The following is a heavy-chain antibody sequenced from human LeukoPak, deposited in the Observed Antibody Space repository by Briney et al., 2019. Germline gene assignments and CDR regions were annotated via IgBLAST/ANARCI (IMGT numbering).Heavy chain of an antibody. CDR3: ARKSIAVAGRKPYDY. J-gene: IGHJ4*02. D-gene: IGHD6-13*01. CDR1: GGSFSGYY. CDR2: INHSGST. Sequence: SETLSLTCAVYGGSFSGYYWSWIRQPPGKGLEWIGEINHSGSTNYNPSLKSRVTISVDTSKNQFSLKLGSVTAADTAVYYCARKSIAVAGRKPYDYWDQGTLVTVSS. V-gene: IGHV4-34*01.